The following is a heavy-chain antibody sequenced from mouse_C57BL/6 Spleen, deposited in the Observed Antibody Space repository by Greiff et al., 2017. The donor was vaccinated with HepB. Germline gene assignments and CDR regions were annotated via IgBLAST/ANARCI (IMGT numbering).Heavy chain of an antibody. CDR3: ASSGRQLRAMDY. V-gene: IGHV1-9*01. D-gene: IGHD3-2*01. J-gene: IGHJ4*01. Sequence: QVQLQQSGAELMKPGASVKLSCKATGYTFTGYWIEWVKQRPGHGLEWIGEILPGSGSTNYNEKFKGKATFTADTSSNTAYMQLSSLTTKDPAIDDCASSGRQLRAMDYWGQGTSVTVSS. CDR1: GYTFTGYW. CDR2: ILPGSGST.